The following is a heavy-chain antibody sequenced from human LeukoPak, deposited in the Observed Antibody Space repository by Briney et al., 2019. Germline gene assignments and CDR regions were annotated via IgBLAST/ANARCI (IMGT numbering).Heavy chain of an antibody. V-gene: IGHV3-74*03. CDR2: INSDGSST. CDR3: ARGFWGWEVDY. D-gene: IGHD3-16*01. CDR1: GFTFSSYW. J-gene: IGHJ4*02. Sequence: GGSLRLSCAASGFTFSSYWMHWVRQAPGKGLVWVSRINSDGSSTEYADSVKGRFTISRDNAKNTLYLQMNSLRAEDTAVYYCARGFWGWEVDYWGQGILVTVSS.